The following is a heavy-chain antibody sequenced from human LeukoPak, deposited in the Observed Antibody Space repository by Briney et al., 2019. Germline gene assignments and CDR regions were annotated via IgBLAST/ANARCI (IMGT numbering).Heavy chain of an antibody. CDR1: GFTFSDYA. D-gene: IGHD4-17*01. J-gene: IGHJ4*02. CDR2: ISGSGVST. CDR3: AKSVESAVTTNPYFDY. Sequence: GGSLRLSCAASGFTFSDYAMSWVRQALGKGLSWVSVISGSGVSTYNADSVKGRFTISRDNSKSTLYLQMNSLRAEDTAVYYCAKSVESAVTTNPYFDYWGQGTLVTVSS. V-gene: IGHV3-23*01.